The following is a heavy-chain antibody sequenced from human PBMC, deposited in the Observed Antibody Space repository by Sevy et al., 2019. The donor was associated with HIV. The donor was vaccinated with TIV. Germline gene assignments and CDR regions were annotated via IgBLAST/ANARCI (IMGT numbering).Heavy chain of an antibody. V-gene: IGHV3-74*01. CDR2: LNGDGSSA. CDR3: TRGRSGTYGWFDP. Sequence: GSLRLSCAASGFTFSSHWMHWVRQAPGKGLVWVSRLNGDGSSASYADFVKGRFTISRDNGKNTVYLQISSLTADDTAGYYCTRGRSGTYGWFDPWGQGTLVTVSS. D-gene: IGHD6-19*01. J-gene: IGHJ5*02. CDR1: GFTFSSHW.